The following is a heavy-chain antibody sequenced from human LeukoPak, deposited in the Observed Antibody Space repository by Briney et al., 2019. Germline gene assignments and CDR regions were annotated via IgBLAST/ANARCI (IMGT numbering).Heavy chain of an antibody. CDR2: IKQDGSEK. CDR1: GFTFNSYW. J-gene: IGHJ4*02. Sequence: GGSLRLSCAASGFTFNSYWMSWVRQAPGKGLEWAANIKQDGSEKYYVDSVKGRFTISRDNAKNSLYLQMNSLRAEDTAVYYCAISSGAAAVDYWGQGTLVTVSS. D-gene: IGHD6-13*01. CDR3: AISSGAAAVDY. V-gene: IGHV3-7*01.